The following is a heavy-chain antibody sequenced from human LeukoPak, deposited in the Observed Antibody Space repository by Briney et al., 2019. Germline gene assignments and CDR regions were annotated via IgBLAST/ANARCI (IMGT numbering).Heavy chain of an antibody. J-gene: IGHJ4*02. CDR1: GGSFSGYY. CDR3: ARASEIAAAELEFDY. D-gene: IGHD6-13*01. V-gene: IGHV4-34*01. CDR2: INHSGST. Sequence: SETLSLTCAVYGGSFSGYYWSWIRQPPGKGLEWIGEINHSGSTNYNPSLKSRVTISVDTSKNQFSLKLSSVTAADTAVYYCARASEIAAAELEFDYWGQGTLVTVSS.